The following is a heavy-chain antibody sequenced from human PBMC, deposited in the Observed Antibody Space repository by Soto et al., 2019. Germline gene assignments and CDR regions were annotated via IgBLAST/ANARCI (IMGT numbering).Heavy chain of an antibody. CDR2: IKSKTDGGTT. Sequence: EVQLVESGGALVKPGGSLRLSCAASGFTFSNAWMSWVRQAPRKGLEWVGRIKSKTDGGTTDYAAAVEGRFTISREDSKNTVYLQMGSLKTEDTAVYYCATKRTGITTIGPGYWGQGTLVTVSS. CDR3: ATKRTGITTIGPGY. CDR1: GFTFSNAW. D-gene: IGHD1-20*01. V-gene: IGHV3-15*02. J-gene: IGHJ4*02.